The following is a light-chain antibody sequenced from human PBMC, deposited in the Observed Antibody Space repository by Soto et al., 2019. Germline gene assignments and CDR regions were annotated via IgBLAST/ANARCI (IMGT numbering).Light chain of an antibody. J-gene: IGLJ1*01. CDR2: EVT. CDR3: SSYTSSDTLV. CDR1: SSDVGAYNY. Sequence: QSALTQPASVSGSPGQSITISCTGTSSDVGAYNYVSWYQQPPGEAPKLMIYEVTDRPSGVSNRFSGSKSGNTASLTISGLQAEDEADYYCSSYTSSDTLVFGTGTKVPS. V-gene: IGLV2-14*01.